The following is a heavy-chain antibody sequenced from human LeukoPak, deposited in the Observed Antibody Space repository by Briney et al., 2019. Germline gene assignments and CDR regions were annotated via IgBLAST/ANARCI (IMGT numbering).Heavy chain of an antibody. V-gene: IGHV4-34*01. Sequence: SETLSLTCAVYGGSFSGYYWNWIRQPPGKGLEWIGEINHSGSTNYNPSLKSRVTISVDTSKNQFSLKLSSVTAADTAVYYCASHEYSSSSHDYWGQGTLVTVSS. CDR2: INHSGST. J-gene: IGHJ4*02. D-gene: IGHD6-6*01. CDR1: GGSFSGYY. CDR3: ASHEYSSSSHDY.